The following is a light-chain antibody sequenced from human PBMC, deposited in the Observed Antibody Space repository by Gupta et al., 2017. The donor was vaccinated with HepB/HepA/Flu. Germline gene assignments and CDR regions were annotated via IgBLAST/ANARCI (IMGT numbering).Light chain of an antibody. V-gene: IGKV3-11*01. CDR1: QSVSSY. J-gene: IGKJ5*01. CDR2: DAS. CDR3: QQRINGLPGGT. Sequence: EIVLTQSPATLSLSPGERATLSCRASQSVSSYLAWYQQKPGQAPRLLIYDASNRATGITARFSGSGAGTDFTLTISSREPEDFAVYYCQQRINGLPGGTFGQGTRLEIK.